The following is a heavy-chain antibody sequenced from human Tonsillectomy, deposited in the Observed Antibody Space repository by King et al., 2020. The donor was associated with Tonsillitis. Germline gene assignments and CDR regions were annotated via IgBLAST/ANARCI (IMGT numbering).Heavy chain of an antibody. D-gene: IGHD3-22*01. Sequence: VQLVESGAEVKKPGESLKISCKGSGYSFTNYWIGWVRQMPGKGLEWMGIIYPGDSDTRYSPSFQGQVTISADKSISTAYLQWSSLKASDTAMYYCARRTWCDSSGYLLGGGSHYFDYWGQGTLVTVSS. CDR1: GYSFTNYW. J-gene: IGHJ4*02. CDR3: ARRTWCDSSGYLLGGGSHYFDY. V-gene: IGHV5-51*01. CDR2: IYPGDSDT.